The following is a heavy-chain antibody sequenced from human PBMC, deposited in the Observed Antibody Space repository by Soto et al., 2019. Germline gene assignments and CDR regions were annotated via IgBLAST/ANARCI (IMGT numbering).Heavy chain of an antibody. D-gene: IGHD1-7*01. V-gene: IGHV4-34*01. CDR2: INHSGST. Sequence: QVQLQQWGAGLLKPSETLSLTCAVYGGSFSGYYWSWIRQPPGKGLEWIGEINHSGSTNYNPSLMRRVTIHVDRSKNPFSLKLSSVTAADSAVYYCGRGRLNYPIGRYFDYWGQGTLVTVSS. CDR1: GGSFSGYY. CDR3: GRGRLNYPIGRYFDY. J-gene: IGHJ4*02.